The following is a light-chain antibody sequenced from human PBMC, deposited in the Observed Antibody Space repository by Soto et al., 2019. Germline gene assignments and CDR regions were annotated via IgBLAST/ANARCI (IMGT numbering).Light chain of an antibody. V-gene: IGKV1-5*03. J-gene: IGKJ1*01. CDR2: KAS. CDR3: HQYSVYSGT. Sequence: DIQMTQSPSTLSASVGDRVTITCRASQSISSWLAWYQQKPGKAPKLLMFKASTLESGIPSRFSGSGSGTEFTLTISSLQPDDFATYYCHQYSVYSGTFVQGTKVEIK. CDR1: QSISSW.